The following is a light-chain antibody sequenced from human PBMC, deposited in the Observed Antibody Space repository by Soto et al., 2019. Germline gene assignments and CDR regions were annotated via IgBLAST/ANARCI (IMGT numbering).Light chain of an antibody. Sequence: DIQLTQSPSSLSASVGDRVTITCRVSHSISTYLNWYQQKPGKAPSLLIYTTSSLQSGVPSRFSGSGSGTDFTLTIGGLQPADFAIYYCQQSYSSPYTFGLGTKVQIK. V-gene: IGKV1-39*01. CDR2: TTS. CDR1: HSISTY. CDR3: QQSYSSPYT. J-gene: IGKJ2*01.